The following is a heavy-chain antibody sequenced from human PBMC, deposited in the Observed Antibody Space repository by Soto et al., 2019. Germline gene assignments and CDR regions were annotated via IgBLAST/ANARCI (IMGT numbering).Heavy chain of an antibody. V-gene: IGHV1-24*01. J-gene: IGHJ5*02. CDR2: YDPEDGKI. CDR3: APCSQTSGWELHRNYFDP. Sequence: GASVKVSCKVAGESLSELAMHWVRQAPGEGLEGMGGYDPEDGKIVYAPKFQGRVSMIEDTSTDTGYMELSSLTSGDTAVYYCAPCSQTSGWELHRNYFDPWGQGTLVTVSS. CDR1: GESLSELA. D-gene: IGHD3-10*01.